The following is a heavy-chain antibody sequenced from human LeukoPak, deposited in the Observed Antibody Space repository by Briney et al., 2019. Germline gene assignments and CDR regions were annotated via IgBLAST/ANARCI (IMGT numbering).Heavy chain of an antibody. CDR2: INPKSGGT. Sequence: GSVRVSCKASGYTFTGYYMHWVRQAPGQGLEGMGWINPKSGGTNYAQKFQGTVTMPRYTSISTAYMELTRLRSDDTAVYYCARERNCSGGSCSDAFDIWGQGTMVTVSS. V-gene: IGHV1-2*02. CDR1: GYTFTGYY. D-gene: IGHD2-15*01. CDR3: ARERNCSGGSCSDAFDI. J-gene: IGHJ3*02.